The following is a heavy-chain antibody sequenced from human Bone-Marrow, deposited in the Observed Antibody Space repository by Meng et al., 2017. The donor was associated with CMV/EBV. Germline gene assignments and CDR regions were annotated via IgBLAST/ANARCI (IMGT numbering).Heavy chain of an antibody. V-gene: IGHV3-74*01. Sequence: GESLKISCAASGFTLSDYYMDWVRQAPGKGLEWVSRINGDGTSYADSVKGRFTISRDNAKNTLYLQMNSLRAEDTAMYYCARDSYYDSSGYYDAYDIWGQGTMVTVSS. CDR2: INGDGT. D-gene: IGHD3-22*01. J-gene: IGHJ3*02. CDR3: ARDSYYDSSGYYDAYDI. CDR1: GFTLSDYY.